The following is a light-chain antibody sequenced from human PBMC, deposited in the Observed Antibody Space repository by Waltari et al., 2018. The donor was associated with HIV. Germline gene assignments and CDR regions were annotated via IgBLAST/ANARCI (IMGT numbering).Light chain of an antibody. Sequence: QSALTQPPSASGSPGQSVTIPCTGTSSDVGGPKYVSWYQQHPGNAPKLMIYEVNKRPSGVPDRFSGSKSANTAALTVSGLQADDEADYYCNSYAGSNNWVFGGGTKLTVL. V-gene: IGLV2-8*01. J-gene: IGLJ3*02. CDR3: NSYAGSNNWV. CDR2: EVN. CDR1: SSDVGGPKY.